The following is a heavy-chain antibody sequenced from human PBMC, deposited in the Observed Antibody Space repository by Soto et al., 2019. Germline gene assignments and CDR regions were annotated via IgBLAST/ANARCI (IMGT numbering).Heavy chain of an antibody. J-gene: IGHJ4*02. CDR2: INHSGST. CDR3: ARGRKLGNDYFDY. CDR1: GGSFSGYY. D-gene: IGHD7-27*01. V-gene: IGHV4-34*01. Sequence: SETLSLTCAVYGGSFSGYYWSWIRQPPGKGLEWIGEINHSGSTNYNPSLKSRVTISVDTSKNQFPLKLSSVTAADTAVYYCARGRKLGNDYFDYWGQGTLVTVSS.